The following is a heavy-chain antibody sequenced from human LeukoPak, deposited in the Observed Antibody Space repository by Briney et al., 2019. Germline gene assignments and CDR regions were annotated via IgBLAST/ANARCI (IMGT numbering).Heavy chain of an antibody. CDR2: IIPILGIA. D-gene: IGHD5-18*01. CDR1: GGTFSSYT. Sequence: SVKVSCKASGGTFSSYTISWVRQAPGQGLEWMGRIIPILGIANYAQKFQGRVTITADKSTSTAYMELSSLRSEDTAVHYCARHVDTAMVIWDHNYYYYGMDVWGQGTTVTVSS. J-gene: IGHJ6*02. V-gene: IGHV1-69*02. CDR3: ARHVDTAMVIWDHNYYYYGMDV.